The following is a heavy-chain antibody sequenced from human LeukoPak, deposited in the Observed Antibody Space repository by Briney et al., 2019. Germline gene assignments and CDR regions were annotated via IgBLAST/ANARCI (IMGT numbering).Heavy chain of an antibody. D-gene: IGHD5-12*01. Sequence: GGSLRLSCAASGFTLSSYSMNWVRQAPGKGLEWVSSISSSSSYIYYADSVKGRFTISRDNAKNPLYLQMNSLRAEDTAVYYCASEWPSDDAFDIWGQGTMVTVSS. CDR3: ASEWPSDDAFDI. J-gene: IGHJ3*02. CDR1: GFTLSSYS. V-gene: IGHV3-21*01. CDR2: ISSSSSYI.